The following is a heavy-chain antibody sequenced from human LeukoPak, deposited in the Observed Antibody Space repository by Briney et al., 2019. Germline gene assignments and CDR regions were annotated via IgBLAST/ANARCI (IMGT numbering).Heavy chain of an antibody. CDR1: GYSFTSYW. CDR2: IYPGDSDT. Sequence: GESLKISCKGSGYSFTSYWIGWVRQMPGKGLEWMGIIYPGDSDTRYSPSFQGQVTISVDKSISTAYLQWSSLKASDTAMYYCARSECGTSCYRNWFDPWGQGTLVTVSS. V-gene: IGHV5-51*01. J-gene: IGHJ5*02. D-gene: IGHD2-2*01. CDR3: ARSECGTSCYRNWFDP.